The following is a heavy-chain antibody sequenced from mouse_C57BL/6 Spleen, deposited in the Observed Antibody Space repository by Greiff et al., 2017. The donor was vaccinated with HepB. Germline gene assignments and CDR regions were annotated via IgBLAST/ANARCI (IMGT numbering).Heavy chain of an antibody. Sequence: EVQLQQSGPELVKPGASVKISCKASGYTFTDYYMNWVKQSHGKSLEWIGDINPNNGGTSYNQKFKGKATLTVDKSSSTAYMELRSLTSEDSAVYYCARSDYGSSYEWYFDVWGTGTTVTVSS. V-gene: IGHV1-26*01. J-gene: IGHJ1*03. CDR2: INPNNGGT. D-gene: IGHD1-1*01. CDR1: GYTFTDYY. CDR3: ARSDYGSSYEWYFDV.